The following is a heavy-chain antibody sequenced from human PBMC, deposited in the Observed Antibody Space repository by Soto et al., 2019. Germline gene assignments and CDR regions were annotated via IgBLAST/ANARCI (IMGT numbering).Heavy chain of an antibody. CDR1: GFTFIKYC. V-gene: IGHV3-74*01. J-gene: IGHJ6*02. D-gene: IGHD4-17*01. CDR3: ARDRDDDGDYYYYGMDV. CDR2: ICTDGRSA. Sequence: EVQLVESGGGSVQPGGSLRVSCAASGFTFIKYCMHWVRQAPGKGLVWVSRICTDGRSATYADSVKGRFTISRDNAKNKLYLQMNSLRAEDTAIYYCARDRDDDGDYYYYGMDVWGQGTTVTVSS.